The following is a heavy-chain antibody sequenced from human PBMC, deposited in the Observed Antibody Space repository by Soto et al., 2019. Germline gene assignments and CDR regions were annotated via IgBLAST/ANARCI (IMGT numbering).Heavy chain of an antibody. J-gene: IGHJ6*02. CDR1: GSSISYEYYH. CDR2: IHYSGSI. V-gene: IGHV4-30-4*08. D-gene: IGHD2-21*02. Sequence: QVQLQQSGPGLVKPSQTLSLTCTVSGSSISYEYYHWTWIRQSPGKGLEWIGYIHYSGSIIYNPSFERRVTISLDTSKNQFALQLSSVTAAVTAVYFCAREDDGGDRDYYGLDVWGQGTTVTLSS. CDR3: AREDDGGDRDYYGLDV.